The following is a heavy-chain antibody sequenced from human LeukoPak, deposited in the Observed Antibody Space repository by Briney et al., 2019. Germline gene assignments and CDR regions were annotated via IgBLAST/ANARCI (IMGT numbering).Heavy chain of an antibody. Sequence: PSETLSLTCAVYGGSFSGYYWTWIRQPPGKGLEWIGEINHRGSTNYNPSLKSRVTISVDTSKNQFSLNLSSVTAADTAVYYCARGGGYCSSTSCSPFDYWGQGTLVTVSS. CDR3: ARGGGYCSSTSCSPFDY. CDR1: GGSFSGYY. J-gene: IGHJ4*02. CDR2: INHRGST. V-gene: IGHV4-34*01. D-gene: IGHD2-2*03.